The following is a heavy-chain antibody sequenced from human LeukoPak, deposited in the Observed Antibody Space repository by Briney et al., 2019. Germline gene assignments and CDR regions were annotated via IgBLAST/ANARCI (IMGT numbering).Heavy chain of an antibody. V-gene: IGHV3-23*01. CDR3: AKNDGYHYWYFDY. D-gene: IGHD5-12*01. CDR2: VNGTGGST. J-gene: IGHJ4*02. Sequence: GGSLRLSCEVSGHPFSIFAMSWVRQARGGGREWVSSVNGTGGSTCYAYSVKGRFSISRDSSKNTMFLQMNRLRGEDTAIYYCAKNDGYHYWYFDYWGRGSLVTVSS. CDR1: GHPFSIFA.